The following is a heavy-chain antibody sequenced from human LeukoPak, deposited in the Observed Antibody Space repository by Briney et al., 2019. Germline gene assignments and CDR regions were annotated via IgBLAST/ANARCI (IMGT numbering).Heavy chain of an antibody. CDR2: INHSGST. CDR1: GGSFSGYY. Sequence: SETLSLTCAVYGGSFSGYYWSWIRQPPGNGLEWIGEINHSGSTNYNPSLKSRVTISVDTSKNQFSLKLSSVTAADTAVYYCARASYYGSGSFGYWGQGTLVTVSS. J-gene: IGHJ4*02. V-gene: IGHV4-34*01. CDR3: ARASYYGSGSFGY. D-gene: IGHD3-10*01.